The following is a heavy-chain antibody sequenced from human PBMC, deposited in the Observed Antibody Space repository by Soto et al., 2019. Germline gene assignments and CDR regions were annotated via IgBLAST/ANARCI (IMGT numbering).Heavy chain of an antibody. D-gene: IGHD3-9*01. CDR3: ARDRDEILTGYHDY. CDR1: GFTFTKFA. Sequence: DLVESGGGVVQPGKSLRLSCTASGFTFTKFAMHWVRRAPGKGLEWVALISYDGSEKYYADSEKGRFSISRDNSRNTLYLQMNSLRGEDTAVYYCARDRDEILTGYHDYWGQGTEVTVST. CDR2: ISYDGSEK. J-gene: IGHJ4*02. V-gene: IGHV3-30-3*01.